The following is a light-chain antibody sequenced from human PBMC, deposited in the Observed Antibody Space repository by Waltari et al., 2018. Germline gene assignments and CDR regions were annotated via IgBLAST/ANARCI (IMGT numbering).Light chain of an antibody. J-gene: IGLJ3*02. V-gene: IGLV2-23*02. CDR2: DFR. CDR3: CSYAGSRTWV. CDR1: SRHMGTFNL. Sequence: QSALPQPASVSGSPGQSISISCMGTSRHMGTFNLVSWFVQSPGTAPKLLIFDFRQRPPVVSNRFSGSKSGNTASLTISGLQAEDEAIYYCCSYAGSRTWVFGGGAKLTVL.